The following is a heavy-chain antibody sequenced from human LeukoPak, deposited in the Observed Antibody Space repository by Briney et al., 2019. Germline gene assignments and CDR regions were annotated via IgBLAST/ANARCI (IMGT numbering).Heavy chain of an antibody. CDR3: ARDTYLPDAFDI. Sequence: KLQGRVTMTTDTSTSTAYMELRSLRSDDAAVYYCARDTYLPDAFDIWGQGTLVTVSS. V-gene: IGHV1-18*01. D-gene: IGHD2-2*01. J-gene: IGHJ3*02.